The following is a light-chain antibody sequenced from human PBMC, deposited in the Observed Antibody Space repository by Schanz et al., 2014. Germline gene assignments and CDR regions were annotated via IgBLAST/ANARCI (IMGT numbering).Light chain of an antibody. Sequence: QSALTQPASVSGSPGQSITISCTGTSSDVGSYNLVSWYQQHPGKAPKLMIYEVSKRPSGVPDRFSGSKSGNTASLTISGLQAEDEADYYCCSYAGDNTLRFGGGTKLTVL. CDR2: EVS. J-gene: IGLJ3*02. CDR3: CSYAGDNTLR. V-gene: IGLV2-23*02. CDR1: SSDVGSYNL.